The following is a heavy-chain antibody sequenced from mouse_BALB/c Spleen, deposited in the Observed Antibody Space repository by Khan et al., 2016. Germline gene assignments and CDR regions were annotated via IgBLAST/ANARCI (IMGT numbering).Heavy chain of an antibody. J-gene: IGHJ2*01. CDR3: ARSGYGYDY. CDR1: GYAFSIYW. CDR2: IYPGDGDT. V-gene: IGHV1-80*01. Sequence: QVQLQQSGAELVRPGSSVKISCKASGYAFSIYWMNWVKQRPGQGIEWIGQIYPGDGDTDYNGKFKDKATLTADKSSSTAYMQLSSLTSEDSAVYFCARSGYGYDYWGQGTTLTVSS. D-gene: IGHD2-2*01.